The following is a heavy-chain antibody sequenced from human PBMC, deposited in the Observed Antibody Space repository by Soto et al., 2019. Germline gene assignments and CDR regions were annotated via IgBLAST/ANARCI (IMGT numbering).Heavy chain of an antibody. CDR2: TYYRSRWYN. CDR3: AGTPALPWDYMDV. J-gene: IGHJ6*03. Sequence: SQTLSLTCVISGDSVSSSSAAWKWIRQSPSRGLEWLGRTYYRSRWYNDYAVSVRSRITVNPDTSKNQFSLHLNSVTPEDTAVYYCAGTPALPWDYMDVSDRGTTVTVSS. CDR1: GDSVSSSSAA. V-gene: IGHV6-1*01. D-gene: IGHD1-7*01.